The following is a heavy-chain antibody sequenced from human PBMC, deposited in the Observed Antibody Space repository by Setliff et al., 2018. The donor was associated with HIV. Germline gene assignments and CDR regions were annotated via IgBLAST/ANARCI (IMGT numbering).Heavy chain of an antibody. CDR1: GFSFSSYE. J-gene: IGHJ4*02. CDR3: AKWRGDQSEFDF. V-gene: IGHV3-7*03. CDR2: ISPDGGDK. D-gene: IGHD2-8*01. Sequence: GGSLRLSCAGSGFSFSSYEMSWVRQAPGKGLEWVANISPDGGDKHYVDSVKGRFIVSRDNAKNSLDLQMNGLRVDDTAMYYCAKWRGDQSEFDFWGQGSLVTVSS.